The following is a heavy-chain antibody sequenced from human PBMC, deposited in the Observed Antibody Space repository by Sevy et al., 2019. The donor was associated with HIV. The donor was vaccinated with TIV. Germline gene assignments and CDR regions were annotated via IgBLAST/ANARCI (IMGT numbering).Heavy chain of an antibody. D-gene: IGHD3-10*01. V-gene: IGHV3-21*01. CDR3: ARPYGSGSWEAFDI. CDR1: GFTFSTYT. Sequence: GGSLRLSCAASGFTFSTYTMNWVRQAPGKVQEWVSSISSSSNYIYYADSVKGRFTISRDNAKNSLYLQMNSLRAEDTAVYYCARPYGSGSWEAFDIWGQGTMVTVSS. CDR2: ISSSSNYI. J-gene: IGHJ3*02.